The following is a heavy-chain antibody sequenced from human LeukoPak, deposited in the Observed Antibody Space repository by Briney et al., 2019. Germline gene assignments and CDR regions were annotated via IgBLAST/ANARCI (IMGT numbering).Heavy chain of an antibody. CDR2: ISYDGSNK. J-gene: IGHJ6*03. CDR3: SSSPYYYYYYMDV. CDR1: GFTFSSYA. D-gene: IGHD6-6*01. V-gene: IGHV3-30*01. Sequence: GRSLRLSCAASGFTFSSYAMHWVRQAPGKGLEWVAVISYDGSNKYYADSVKGRFTISRDNSKNTLYLQMNSLRAEDTAVHYCSSSPYYYYYYMDVWGKGTTVTVSS.